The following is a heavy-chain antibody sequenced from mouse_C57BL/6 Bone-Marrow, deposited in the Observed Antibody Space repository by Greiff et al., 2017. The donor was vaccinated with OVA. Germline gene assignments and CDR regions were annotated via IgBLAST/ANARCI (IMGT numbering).Heavy chain of an antibody. D-gene: IGHD1-1*01. J-gene: IGHJ3*01. CDR3: ARNAVGCAY. V-gene: IGHV2-2*01. CDR1: GFSLTSYG. CDR2: IWRGGST. Sequence: QVQLQQSGPGLVQPSQSLSITCTVSGFSLTSYGVHWVRQSPGQGLEWLGVIWRGGSTDYNAAFISRLSISKDNSKSQVFFKMNSLQADDAAKYYCARNAVGCAYWGQGTLVTVSA.